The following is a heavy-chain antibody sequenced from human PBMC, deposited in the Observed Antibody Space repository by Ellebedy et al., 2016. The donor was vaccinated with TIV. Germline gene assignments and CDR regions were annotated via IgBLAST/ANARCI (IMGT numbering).Heavy chain of an antibody. D-gene: IGHD2-2*01. CDR2: IIPIFGTA. Sequence: AASVKVSCKASGGTFSSYAISWVRQAPGQGLEWMGGIIPIFGTANYAQKFQGRVTITADESTSTAYMELSSLRSEDTAVYYCARDCSSTSCSYYYYYGMDVWGQGTTVTVSS. CDR3: ARDCSSTSCSYYYYYGMDV. J-gene: IGHJ6*02. V-gene: IGHV1-69*13. CDR1: GGTFSSYA.